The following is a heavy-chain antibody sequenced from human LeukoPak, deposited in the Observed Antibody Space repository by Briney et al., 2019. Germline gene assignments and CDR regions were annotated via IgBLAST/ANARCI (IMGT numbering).Heavy chain of an antibody. CDR3: ARDPFCSSSTGCYFEDWFDP. V-gene: IGHV3-20*04. CDR1: GFKFDDYD. Sequence: PAGSLRLSCTASGFKFDDYDMSWVRQVPGKGLEWASGITWNCNKTGYADSVRGRFAISRDNTKKSLYLQMSSLRAEDTALYYCARDPFCSSSTGCYFEDWFDPWGPGTLVTVSS. J-gene: IGHJ5*02. CDR2: ITWNCNKT. D-gene: IGHD2-2*01.